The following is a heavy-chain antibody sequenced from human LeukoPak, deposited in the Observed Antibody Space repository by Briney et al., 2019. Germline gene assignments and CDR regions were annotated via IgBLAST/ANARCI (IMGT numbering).Heavy chain of an antibody. CDR2: INHSGST. CDR1: GGSFSGYY. CDR3: ARDLRYFDWATPSSPRYGMDV. J-gene: IGHJ6*02. D-gene: IGHD3-9*01. Sequence: SETLSLTCAVYGGSFSGYYWSWIRQPPGKGLEWIGEINHSGSTNYNPFLKSRVTISVDTSKNQFSLKLSSVTAADTAVYYCARDLRYFDWATPSSPRYGMDVWGQGTTVTVSS. V-gene: IGHV4-34*01.